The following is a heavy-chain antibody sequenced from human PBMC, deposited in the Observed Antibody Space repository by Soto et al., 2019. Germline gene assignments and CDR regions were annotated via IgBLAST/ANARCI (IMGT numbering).Heavy chain of an antibody. CDR1: GGSFSGNY. CDR3: ASRTIFGVVIF. Sequence: SETLSLTCAVYGGSFSGNYWCWIRQPPGKGLEWIGEINHSGSTNYNPSLKSRVTISVDTSKNQFSLKLSSVTAADTAVYYCASRTIFGVVIFWGQATLVTVYS. D-gene: IGHD3-3*01. CDR2: INHSGST. J-gene: IGHJ4*02. V-gene: IGHV4-34*01.